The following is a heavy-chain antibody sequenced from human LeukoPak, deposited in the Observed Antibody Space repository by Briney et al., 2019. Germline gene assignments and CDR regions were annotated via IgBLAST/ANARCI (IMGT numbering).Heavy chain of an antibody. CDR1: GGSISSGGYY. J-gene: IGHJ4*02. D-gene: IGHD4-17*01. CDR3: ARAGYGDYVGTFDY. V-gene: IGHV4-31*03. Sequence: PSETLSLTCTVSGGSISSGGYYWSWIRQHPGEGLEWIGYIHYSGITYYNPSLKSRVTISVATSKNQFSLKLTSVTAADTAVYYCARAGYGDYVGTFDYWGQGTLVTVSS. CDR2: IHYSGIT.